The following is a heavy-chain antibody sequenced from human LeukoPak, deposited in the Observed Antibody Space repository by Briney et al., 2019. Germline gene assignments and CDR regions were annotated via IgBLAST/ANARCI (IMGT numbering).Heavy chain of an antibody. J-gene: IGHJ4*02. Sequence: ASVKVSCKASGYTFTGYYMHWVRQAPGQGLEWMGWINPNSGGTNYAQKFQGRVTMTRDTSISTAYMELSRLRSDDTAVYYCASSPDYYDSSGYPEYWGQGTLVTVSS. CDR3: ASSPDYYDSSGYPEY. V-gene: IGHV1-2*02. CDR2: INPNSGGT. CDR1: GYTFTGYY. D-gene: IGHD3-22*01.